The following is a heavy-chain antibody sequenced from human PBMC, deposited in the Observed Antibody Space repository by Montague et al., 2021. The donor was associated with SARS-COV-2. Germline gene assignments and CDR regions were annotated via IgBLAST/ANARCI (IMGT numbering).Heavy chain of an antibody. Sequence: SLRLSCAASGFSFSSYWMHWVRQAPGKGLVWVSRINSDGSSTIYADSVKGRFTISRDNAKNTLYLQMSSLRAEDTAVYYCVFLGGHFDYWGQGTLVTVSS. V-gene: IGHV3-74*01. CDR3: VFLGGHFDY. D-gene: IGHD3-16*01. CDR2: INSDGSST. J-gene: IGHJ4*02. CDR1: GFSFSSYW.